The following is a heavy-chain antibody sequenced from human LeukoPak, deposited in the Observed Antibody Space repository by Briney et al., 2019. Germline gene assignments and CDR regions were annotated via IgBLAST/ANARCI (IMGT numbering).Heavy chain of an antibody. CDR1: GGTFSSYG. V-gene: IGHV3-30*18. CDR2: ISYDGSNK. Sequence: SCKASGGTFSSYGMHWVRQAPGKGLEWVAVISYDGSNKYYADSVKGRFTISRDNSKNTLYLQMNSLRAEDTAVYYCAKEKELAAVVDYWGQGTLVTVSS. D-gene: IGHD6-13*01. CDR3: AKEKELAAVVDY. J-gene: IGHJ4*02.